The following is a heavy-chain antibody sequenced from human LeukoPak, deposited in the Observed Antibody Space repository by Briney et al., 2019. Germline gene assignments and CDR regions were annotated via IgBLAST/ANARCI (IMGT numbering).Heavy chain of an antibody. V-gene: IGHV4-39*01. J-gene: IGHJ5*02. CDR1: GGSISSSSYY. D-gene: IGHD6-19*01. CDR3: ARHEHKAVAGDT. Sequence: SETLSLTCTVSGGSISSSSYYWGWIRQPPGKGLEWIGSIYYSGSTYYNPSLKSRVTISVDTSKNHFSLRLISVTAADTAVYYCARHEHKAVAGDTWGQGILVTVSS. CDR2: IYYSGST.